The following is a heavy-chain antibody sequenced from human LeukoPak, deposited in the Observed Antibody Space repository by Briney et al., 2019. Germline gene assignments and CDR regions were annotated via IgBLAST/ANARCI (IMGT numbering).Heavy chain of an antibody. Sequence: SETLSLTCAVSGGSITSHSWWSWVRQPPGKGLEWIGEIYHGGDTNYDPSVKSRVTMSVDKSKNHFSLNLRSVTAADTAIYYCASRLRYFDGLAFDMWGQGTMVTVSS. CDR2: IYHGGDT. CDR3: ASRLRYFDGLAFDM. J-gene: IGHJ3*02. CDR1: GGSITSHSW. V-gene: IGHV4-4*02. D-gene: IGHD3-9*01.